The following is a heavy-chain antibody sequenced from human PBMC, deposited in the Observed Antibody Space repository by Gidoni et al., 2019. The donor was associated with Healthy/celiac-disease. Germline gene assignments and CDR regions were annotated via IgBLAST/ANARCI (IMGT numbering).Heavy chain of an antibody. CDR2: INPNSGGT. Sequence: QVQLVQSGAAVTKPGASVKVSCKASGYTFTGYYMHWVRQAPGQGLEWMGWINPNSGGTNDAQKFQGRVTMTRDTSISTAYMELSRLRSDDTAVYYCARDGDLATMNAFDIWGQGTMVTVSS. CDR3: ARDGDLATMNAFDI. V-gene: IGHV1-2*02. CDR1: GYTFTGYY. D-gene: IGHD5-12*01. J-gene: IGHJ3*02.